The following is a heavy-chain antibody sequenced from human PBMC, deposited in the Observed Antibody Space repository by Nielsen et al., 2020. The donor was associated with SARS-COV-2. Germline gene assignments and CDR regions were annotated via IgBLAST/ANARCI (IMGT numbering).Heavy chain of an antibody. CDR3: ARGLLGQYFQH. V-gene: IGHV3-53*01. CDR1: GFTVSSNY. D-gene: IGHD3-16*01. J-gene: IGHJ1*01. CDR2: IYSCGST. Sequence: GESLKISCAASGFTVSSNYMSWVRQAPGKGLEWVSVIYSCGSTYYADSVKGRFTISRDNSKNTLYLQMNSLRAEDTAVYYCARGLLGQYFQHWGQGTLVTVSS.